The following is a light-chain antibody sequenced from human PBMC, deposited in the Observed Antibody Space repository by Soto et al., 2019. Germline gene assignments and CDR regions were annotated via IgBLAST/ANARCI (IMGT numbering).Light chain of an antibody. V-gene: IGLV2-11*01. J-gene: IGLJ1*01. CDR2: DVT. Sequence: QSVLTQPRSVSGSPGQSVTISCTGTGSDVGGYNYVSWYQQYPDKAPKVMIYDVTKRPAGDPDRFSGSKSGNTASLTISGLQADDEAAYYCCSYAGSYTYVFGTGTKLTVL. CDR1: GSDVGGYNY. CDR3: CSYAGSYTYV.